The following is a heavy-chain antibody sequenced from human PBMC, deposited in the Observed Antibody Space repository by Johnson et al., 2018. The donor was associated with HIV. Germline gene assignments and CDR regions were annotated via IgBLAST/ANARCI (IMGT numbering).Heavy chain of an antibody. J-gene: IGHJ3*02. CDR3: TKDQASVGTGEFAFDI. CDR1: GFTFSSYA. Sequence: VQLVESGGGLVKPGGSLRLSCAASGFTFSSYAMSWVRQAPGKGLECVSSISSSGGNTYYADSVKGRFTISRDNSKNTLYLQMNSLRGEDTAVYYCTKDQASVGTGEFAFDIWGQGTMVTVS. V-gene: IGHV3-23*04. D-gene: IGHD7-27*01. CDR2: ISSSGGNT.